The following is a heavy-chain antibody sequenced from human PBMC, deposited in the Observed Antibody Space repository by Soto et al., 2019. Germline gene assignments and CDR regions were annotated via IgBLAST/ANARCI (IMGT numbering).Heavy chain of an antibody. J-gene: IGHJ6*03. CDR1: GFTFSGYS. D-gene: IGHD2-2*01. Sequence: QPGGSLRLSCAASGFTFSGYSMNWVRQTPGKGLEWISYITSGSSIIYSADSVKGRFTISRDNAKNSLYLQLNSLRAEDTAVYYCARVRGASFSYYYMDVWGKGTTVTVSS. CDR2: ITSGSSII. V-gene: IGHV3-48*01. CDR3: ARVRGASFSYYYMDV.